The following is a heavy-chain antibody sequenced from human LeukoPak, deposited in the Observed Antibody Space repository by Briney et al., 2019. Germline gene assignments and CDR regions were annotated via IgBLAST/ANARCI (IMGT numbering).Heavy chain of an antibody. CDR1: GFTFTDYW. J-gene: IGHJ4*01. CDR3: ARDGTAAGLYFDL. D-gene: IGHD6-13*01. Sequence: SGGSLRLSCEVSGFTFTDYWMNWVRQAPGKGPEWVASIRQDGSEKTYVDSVKGRFTISRDNTKNSLSLQLNGLRAVDTAVYYCARDGTAAGLYFDLWGQGTLVTVSS. CDR2: IRQDGSEK. V-gene: IGHV3-7*01.